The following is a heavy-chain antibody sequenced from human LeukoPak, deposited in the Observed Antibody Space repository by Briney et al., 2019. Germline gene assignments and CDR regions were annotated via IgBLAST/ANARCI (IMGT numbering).Heavy chain of an antibody. CDR1: GYTFTSYG. V-gene: IGHV1-18*01. D-gene: IGHD3-22*01. J-gene: IGHJ4*02. CDR2: ISAYNGNT. CDR3: ARGGDYYDSSGFFDY. Sequence: ASVKVSCKASGYTFTSYGVSWVRQAPGQGLEWMGWISAYNGNTNYAQKLQGRVTMTTDTSTSTAYMELRSLRSDDTAVYYCARGGDYYDSSGFFDYWGQGTLVTVSS.